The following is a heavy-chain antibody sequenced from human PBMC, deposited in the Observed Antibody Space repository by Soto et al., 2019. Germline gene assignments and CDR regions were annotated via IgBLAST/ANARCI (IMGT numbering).Heavy chain of an antibody. CDR1: GGTFSSYA. J-gene: IGHJ6*02. CDR2: IIPIFGTA. CDR3: ARFTVRGYSGYETYYYYGMDV. D-gene: IGHD5-12*01. Sequence: ASVKVSCKASGGTFSSYAISWVREAPGQGLELMGGIIPIFGTANYAQKFQGRVTITADESTSTAYMELSSLRSEDTAVYYCARFTVRGYSGYETYYYYGMDVWGQGTTVTVYS. V-gene: IGHV1-69*13.